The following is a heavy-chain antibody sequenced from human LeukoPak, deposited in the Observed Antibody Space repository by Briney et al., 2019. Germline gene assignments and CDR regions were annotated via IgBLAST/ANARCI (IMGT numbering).Heavy chain of an antibody. CDR1: GGSISSYY. Sequence: KPSETLSLTCTVSGGSISSYYWSWIRQPAGKGLEWIGRIYTSGSTNYNPSLKSRVTMSVDTSKNQFSLKLSSVTAADTAVYYCARGKNYDFWSGYYSNWFDPWGQGTLVTVSS. V-gene: IGHV4-4*07. CDR3: ARGKNYDFWSGYYSNWFDP. J-gene: IGHJ5*02. D-gene: IGHD3-3*01. CDR2: IYTSGST.